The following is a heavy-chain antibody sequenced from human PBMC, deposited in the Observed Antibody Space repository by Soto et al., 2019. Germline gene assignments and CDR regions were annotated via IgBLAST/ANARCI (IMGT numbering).Heavy chain of an antibody. CDR1: GLTFSNYW. Sequence: GGSLRLSCVVSGLTFSNYWMSWVRQAPGKGLDWVSGIRASGGGTYYADSVKGRFTISRDNSKNTLYLQMNSLGVDDTAVYYCAKMGRIEIRSWPTFESWGQGNLVTVSS. D-gene: IGHD4-17*01. V-gene: IGHV3-23*01. CDR2: IRASGGGT. CDR3: AKMGRIEIRSWPTFES. J-gene: IGHJ4*02.